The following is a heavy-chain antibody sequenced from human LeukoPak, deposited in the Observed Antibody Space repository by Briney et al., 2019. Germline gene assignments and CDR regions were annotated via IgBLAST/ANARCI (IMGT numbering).Heavy chain of an antibody. CDR3: ARWRYCTGGSCNPKTKYYFDY. D-gene: IGHD2-15*01. J-gene: IGHJ4*02. Sequence: PGGSLRLSCAASGFTFDDYGMSWVRQAPGKGLEWVSGLNWNGGSAGHADSVKGRFTISRDNAKNSLFLQMNSLRAEDTALYYCARWRYCTGGSCNPKTKYYFDYWGQGTLVTVSS. CDR2: LNWNGGSA. V-gene: IGHV3-20*04. CDR1: GFTFDDYG.